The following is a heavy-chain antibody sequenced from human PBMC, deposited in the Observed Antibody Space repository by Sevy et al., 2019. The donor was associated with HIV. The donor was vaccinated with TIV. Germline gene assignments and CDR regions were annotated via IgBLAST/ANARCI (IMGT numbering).Heavy chain of an antibody. CDR1: GFTFSSYS. Sequence: GGSLRLSCAASGFTFSSYSMNWVRQAPGKGLEWVSYISSSSSTIYYADPVKGRFTISRDNAKNSLYLQMNSLRAEDTAVYYCARKSSSWYSGGGYWGQGTLVTVSS. D-gene: IGHD6-13*01. CDR2: ISSSSSTI. CDR3: ARKSSSWYSGGGY. J-gene: IGHJ4*02. V-gene: IGHV3-48*01.